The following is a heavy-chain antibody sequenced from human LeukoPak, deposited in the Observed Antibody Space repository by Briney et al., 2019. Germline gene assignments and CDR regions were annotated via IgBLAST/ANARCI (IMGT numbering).Heavy chain of an antibody. CDR3: ARDEGGVEIAAAGADAFDI. J-gene: IGHJ3*02. CDR1: GYTFTSYG. CDR2: ISAYNGNT. V-gene: IGHV1-18*01. D-gene: IGHD6-13*01. Sequence: ASVKVSCKASGYTFTSYGISWVRQAPGQGLEWMGWISAYNGNTNYAQKLQGRVTMTTDTSTSTAYMELRSLRSDDTAVYYCARDEGGVEIAAAGADAFDIWGQGTMVTVSS.